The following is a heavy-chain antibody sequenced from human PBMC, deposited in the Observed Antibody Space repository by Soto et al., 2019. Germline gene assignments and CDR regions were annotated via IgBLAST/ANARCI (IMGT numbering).Heavy chain of an antibody. D-gene: IGHD3-10*01. CDR3: ARDRVTMVRGDYYYGMDV. J-gene: IGHJ6*02. CDR1: GGTFSSYT. Sequence: QVQLVQSGAEVKKPGSSVKVSCKASGGTFSSYTISWVRQAPGQGLEWMGRIIPILGIANYAQKFQGRVRITADKSTSTAYMELSSLRSEDTAVYYCARDRVTMVRGDYYYGMDVWGQGTTVTVSS. CDR2: IIPILGIA. V-gene: IGHV1-69*08.